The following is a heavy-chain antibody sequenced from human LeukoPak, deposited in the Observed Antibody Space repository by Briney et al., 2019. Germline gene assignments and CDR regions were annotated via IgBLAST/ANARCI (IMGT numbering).Heavy chain of an antibody. V-gene: IGHV4-59*08. D-gene: IGHD3-10*01. J-gene: IGHJ4*02. Sequence: TSETLSLTCTVSGGSIGSYYWSWIRQPPGKGLEWIGYIYYSGSTNYNPSLKSRVTISVDTSKNQFSLNLRSVTAADTAVYYCAAGGSYIFDSWGQGTLVTVSS. CDR1: GGSIGSYY. CDR3: AAGGSYIFDS. CDR2: IYYSGST.